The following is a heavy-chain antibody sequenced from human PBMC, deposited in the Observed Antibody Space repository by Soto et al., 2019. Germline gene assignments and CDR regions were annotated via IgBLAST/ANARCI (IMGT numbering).Heavy chain of an antibody. CDR3: ARGRYYDFWSGYPVYGMDV. CDR2: INHSGST. J-gene: IGHJ6*02. D-gene: IGHD3-3*01. Sequence: SETLSLTCAVYGGSFSGYYWSWIRQPPGKGLEWIGEINHSGSTNYNPSLKSRVTISVDTSKNQFSLKLSSVTAADTAVYYCARGRYYDFWSGYPVYGMDVWGQGTTVTVSS. CDR1: GGSFSGYY. V-gene: IGHV4-34*01.